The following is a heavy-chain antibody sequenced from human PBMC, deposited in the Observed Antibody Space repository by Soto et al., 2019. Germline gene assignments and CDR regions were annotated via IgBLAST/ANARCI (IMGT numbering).Heavy chain of an antibody. J-gene: IGHJ6*03. V-gene: IGHV1-2*04. Sequence: QVQLVQSGAEVRKPGASVTVSCRSSGDSFNDYYIHWVRQTPGQGFEWMGWINPNGGVTKYAQKFQGWVSITRDTSIRTVSMQLSRLRSDDTDVYYCARESGGATATLDYYYFYMDVWGTGTTVTVSS. CDR3: ARESGGATATLDYYYFYMDV. CDR1: GDSFNDYY. CDR2: INPNGGVT. D-gene: IGHD5-12*01.